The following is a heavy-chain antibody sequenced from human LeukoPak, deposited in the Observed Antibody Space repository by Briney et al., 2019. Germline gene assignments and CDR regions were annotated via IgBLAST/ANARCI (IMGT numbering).Heavy chain of an antibody. CDR3: AKCMGATYYYYYMDV. V-gene: IGHV3-23*01. J-gene: IGHJ6*03. CDR2: ISGSGENT. CDR1: GFTFRSYA. D-gene: IGHD1-26*01. Sequence: GGSLRLSCQASGFTFRSYAMSWVRQAPGKGLEWVSGISGSGENTYYADSVKGRFTISRDNSKNTLYLQMNSMRAEDTAIYYCAKCMGATYYYYYMDVWGKGITVTVSS.